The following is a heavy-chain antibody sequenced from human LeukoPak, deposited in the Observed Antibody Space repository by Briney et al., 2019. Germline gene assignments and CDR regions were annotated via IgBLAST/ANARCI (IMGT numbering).Heavy chain of an antibody. J-gene: IGHJ3*02. CDR2: ISYDGSNK. CDR1: GFTFSSYA. D-gene: IGHD3-10*01. CDR3: ASTHVIIYAFDI. V-gene: IGHV3-30-3*01. Sequence: GRSLRLSCAASGFTFSSYAMHWVRQAPGKGLEWVAVISYDGSNKYYADSVKGRFTISRDNSKNTLYLQMNSLRAEDTAVYYCASTHVIIYAFDIWGQGTMVTVSS.